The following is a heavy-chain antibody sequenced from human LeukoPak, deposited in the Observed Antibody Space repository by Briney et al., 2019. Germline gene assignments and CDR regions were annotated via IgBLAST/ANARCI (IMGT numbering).Heavy chain of an antibody. CDR2: IYYSGST. J-gene: IGHJ5*02. CDR3: AREVVSSSWWGGSEWFDP. Sequence: SETLSPTCTVSGGSISSYYWSWIRQPPGKGLEWIGYIYYSGSTNYNPSLKSRVTISVDTSKNQFSLRLSSVTAADTAVYYCAREVVSSSWWGGSEWFDPWGQGTLVTVSS. CDR1: GGSISSYY. D-gene: IGHD6-13*01. V-gene: IGHV4-59*01.